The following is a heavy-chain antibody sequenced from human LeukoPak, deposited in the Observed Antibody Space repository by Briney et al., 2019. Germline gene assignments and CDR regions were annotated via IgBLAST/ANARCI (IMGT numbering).Heavy chain of an antibody. D-gene: IGHD3-3*01. CDR1: GFTFSSYS. V-gene: IGHV3-48*01. CDR3: ARKGVDFWSGDAFDI. CDR2: ISSSSSTI. Sequence: GGSLRLSCAASGFTFSSYSMNRVRQAPGKGLEWVSYISSSSSTIYYADSVKGRFTISRDNAKNSLYLQMNSLRAEDTAVYYCARKGVDFWSGDAFDIWGQGTMVTVSS. J-gene: IGHJ3*02.